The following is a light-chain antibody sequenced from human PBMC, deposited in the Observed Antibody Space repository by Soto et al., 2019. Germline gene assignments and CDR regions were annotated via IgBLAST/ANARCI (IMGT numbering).Light chain of an antibody. CDR3: QQFTSYPIT. J-gene: IGKJ5*01. CDR1: QAIRGA. Sequence: AIPVTQSPSSLSASVGDRVTITCRASQAIRGALAWYQQKPGKPPRLLIYDVSTLESGVPSRFSGSSSGTEFTLTISSLQSEDFGTYLCQQFTSYPITFGHGTRLEIK. CDR2: DVS. V-gene: IGKV1-13*02.